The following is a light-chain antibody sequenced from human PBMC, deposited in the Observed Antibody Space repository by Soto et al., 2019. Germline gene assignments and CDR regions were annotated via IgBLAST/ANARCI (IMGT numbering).Light chain of an antibody. V-gene: IGKV1D-16*01. Sequence: DVQMTQSPSSLSASVGDRVTITCRASQDINSYLAWYQQKPGNDPKCLIYAASSLQTGVPSRFSGSESGTDFTLTISNLQPEDSATYYCQQYNISPRTFGGGTKVEIK. J-gene: IGKJ4*01. CDR3: QQYNISPRT. CDR2: AAS. CDR1: QDINSY.